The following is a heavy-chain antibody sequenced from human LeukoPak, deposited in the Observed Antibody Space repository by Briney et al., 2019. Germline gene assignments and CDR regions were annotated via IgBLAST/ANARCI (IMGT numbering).Heavy chain of an antibody. CDR2: ISSSSSYI. CDR3: ARENTAMDAFDY. V-gene: IGHV3-21*01. J-gene: IGHJ4*02. D-gene: IGHD5-18*01. CDR1: GFTFSSYS. Sequence: PGGSLRLSCAASGFTFSSYSMNWVRQAQGKGLEWVSSISSSSSYIYYADSVKGRFTISRDNAKNSLYLQMNSLRAEDTAVYYCARENTAMDAFDYWGQGTLVTVSS.